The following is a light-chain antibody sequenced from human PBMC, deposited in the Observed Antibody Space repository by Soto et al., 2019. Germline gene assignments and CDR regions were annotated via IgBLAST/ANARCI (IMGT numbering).Light chain of an antibody. CDR1: QSISSW. V-gene: IGKV1-5*03. Sequence: DIAMTQSPSTLSVSVGDRVTISCRASQSISSWLAWYQQKPGKAPKLLIYKASSLDSGVPSRFSGSGSGTEFTLTISSLQPEDFAVYYCQQYNSPMYTFGQGTKLEIK. CDR2: KAS. CDR3: QQYNSPMYT. J-gene: IGKJ2*01.